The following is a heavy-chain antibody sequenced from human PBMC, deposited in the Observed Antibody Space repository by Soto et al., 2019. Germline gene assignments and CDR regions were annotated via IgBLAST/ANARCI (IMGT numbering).Heavy chain of an antibody. V-gene: IGHV5-51*01. CDR3: ARRAEYYYGSGSYGPHRYYGMDV. CDR2: IYPGDSDT. CDR1: GYSFIDYW. D-gene: IGHD3-10*01. J-gene: IGHJ6*02. Sequence: GESLKISCQGSGYSFIDYWIGWVRQMPGKGLEWMGIIYPGDSDTRYSPSLQGQVTISADKSISTAYLQWSSLKASDTAMYYCARRAEYYYGSGSYGPHRYYGMDVWGQGTTVTAP.